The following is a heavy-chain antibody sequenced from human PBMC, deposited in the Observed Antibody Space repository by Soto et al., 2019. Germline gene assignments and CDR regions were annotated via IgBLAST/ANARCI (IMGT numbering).Heavy chain of an antibody. CDR1: GFTFSSYG. V-gene: IGHV3-30*18. J-gene: IGHJ6*02. Sequence: GGSLRLSCAASGFTFSSYGMHWVRQAPGKGLEWVAVISYDGSNKYYADSVKGRFTISRDNSKNTLYLQMNSLRAEETAVYYCEKDLKEAGLKITGRYYPTHYYGMDVWGQGTTVTVSS. D-gene: IGHD3-10*01. CDR2: ISYDGSNK. CDR3: EKDLKEAGLKITGRYYPTHYYGMDV.